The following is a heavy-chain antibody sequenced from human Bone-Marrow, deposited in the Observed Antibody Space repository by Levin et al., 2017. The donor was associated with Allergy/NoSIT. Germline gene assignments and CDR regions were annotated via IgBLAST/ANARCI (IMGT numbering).Heavy chain of an antibody. D-gene: IGHD6-13*01. J-gene: IGHJ4*02. V-gene: IGHV3-30*04. CDR1: GFTFSSYA. Sequence: TGGSLRLSCAASGFTFSSYAMHWVRQAPGKGLEWVAVISYDGSNKYYADSVKGRFTISRDNSKNTLYLQMNSLRAEDTAVYYCASGEWGRQQQPQGDYWGQGTLVTVSS. CDR3: ASGEWGRQQQPQGDY. CDR2: ISYDGSNK.